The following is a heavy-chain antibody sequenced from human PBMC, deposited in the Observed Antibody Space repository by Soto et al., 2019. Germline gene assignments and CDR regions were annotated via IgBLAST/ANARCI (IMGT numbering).Heavy chain of an antibody. CDR3: AKEGAGALVVVTAPLRY. J-gene: IGHJ4*02. CDR2: ISYDGSNK. V-gene: IGHV3-30*18. Sequence: QVQLVESGGGVVQPGRSLRLSCAASGFTFSSYGMHWVRQAPGKGLEWVAVISYDGSNKYYADSVKGRFTISRDNSKNSLYLQMNSMRAEDTAVYYCAKEGAGALVVVTAPLRYWGQGTLVTVSS. D-gene: IGHD2-21*02. CDR1: GFTFSSYG.